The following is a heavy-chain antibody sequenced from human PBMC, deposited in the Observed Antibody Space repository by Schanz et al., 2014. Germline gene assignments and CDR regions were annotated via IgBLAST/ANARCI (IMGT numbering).Heavy chain of an antibody. CDR3: ARDRRRYCSTASCLHDNWFDP. Sequence: QVQLVQSGAEVKKPGASVKVSCKASGYTFTSYGINWVRQAPGQGLEWMGWISAYNGNTNYAQKVQGRVTITTDTSTGTTYMELRSLRSDDTAVYYCARDRRRYCSTASCLHDNWFDPWGQGTLXIVSS. D-gene: IGHD2-2*01. J-gene: IGHJ5*02. CDR1: GYTFTSYG. V-gene: IGHV1-18*01. CDR2: ISAYNGNT.